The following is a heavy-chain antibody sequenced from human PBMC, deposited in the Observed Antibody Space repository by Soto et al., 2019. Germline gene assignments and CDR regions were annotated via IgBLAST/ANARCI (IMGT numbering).Heavy chain of an antibody. CDR3: ARIGPFWHGYDIYLDY. V-gene: IGHV4-61*01. Sequence: SETLSLTCTVSGGSVSSGSYYWSWIRQPPGKGLEWIGYIYYSGSTNYNPSLKSRVTISVDTSKNQFSLKLSSVTAADTAVYYCARIGPFWHGYDIYLDYWGQGTLVTVSS. D-gene: IGHD5-12*01. J-gene: IGHJ4*02. CDR2: IYYSGST. CDR1: GGSVSSGSYY.